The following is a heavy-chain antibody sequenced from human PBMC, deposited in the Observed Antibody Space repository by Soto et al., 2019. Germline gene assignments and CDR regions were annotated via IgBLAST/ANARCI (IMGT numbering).Heavy chain of an antibody. V-gene: IGHV3-74*01. Sequence: LRLSCAASGFTFSSYWMHWVRQAPGKGLVWVSRINSDGSSTSYADSVKGRFTSSRDNAKNALYLQMNSLRAEGTAVYYCAREITAGVWFDPWGQGTLVTVSS. D-gene: IGHD3-10*01. CDR2: INSDGSST. CDR3: AREITAGVWFDP. CDR1: GFTFSSYW. J-gene: IGHJ5*02.